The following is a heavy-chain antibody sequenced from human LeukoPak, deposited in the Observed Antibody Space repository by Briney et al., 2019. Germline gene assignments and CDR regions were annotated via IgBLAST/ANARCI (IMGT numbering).Heavy chain of an antibody. Sequence: GGSLRLSCAASGFTFSSNAMNWVRQAPGKGLQWVSFISSSSIYIYYADSVKGRFTISRGNAKHSLYLQMNSLRAEDTAVYYCARALEYCSGGSCYSGYMDVWGKGTTVTISS. D-gene: IGHD2-15*01. V-gene: IGHV3-21*01. CDR3: ARALEYCSGGSCYSGYMDV. CDR1: GFTFSSNA. CDR2: ISSSSIYI. J-gene: IGHJ6*03.